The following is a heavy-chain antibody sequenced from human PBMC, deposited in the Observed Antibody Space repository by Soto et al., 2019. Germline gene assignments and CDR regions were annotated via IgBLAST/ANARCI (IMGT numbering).Heavy chain of an antibody. Sequence: TSETLSLTCTVSGGSISSSSYYWGWIRQPPGKGLEWIGSIYYSGSTYYNPSLKSRVTISVDTSKNQFSLKLSSVTAADTAVYYCASFIAARPGYYYYYMDVWGKGTTVTVSS. CDR1: GGSISSSSYY. D-gene: IGHD6-6*01. V-gene: IGHV4-39*01. CDR3: ASFIAARPGYYYYYMDV. CDR2: IYYSGST. J-gene: IGHJ6*03.